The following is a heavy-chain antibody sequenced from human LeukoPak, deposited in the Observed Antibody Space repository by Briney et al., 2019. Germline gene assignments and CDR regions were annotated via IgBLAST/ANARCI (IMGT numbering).Heavy chain of an antibody. D-gene: IGHD3-3*01. J-gene: IGHJ4*02. CDR2: INPSGGST. Sequence: ASVRVSCKASGHTVTSYYMHRVRQAPGQWLEWMGIINPSGGSTSYAQKFQGRVTMTRDTSTSTVYMELSSLRSEDTAVYYCARAYDFPDYWGQGTLVTVSS. CDR1: GHTVTSYY. CDR3: ARAYDFPDY. V-gene: IGHV1-46*01.